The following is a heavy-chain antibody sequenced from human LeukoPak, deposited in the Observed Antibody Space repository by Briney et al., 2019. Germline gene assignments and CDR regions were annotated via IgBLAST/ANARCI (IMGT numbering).Heavy chain of an antibody. CDR1: GFTFSSYS. Sequence: GGSLRLSCAASGFTFSSYSMNWVRQAPGKGLEWVSSISSSSSYIYYADSVKGRFTISRDNAKNSLYLQMNSLRAEDTAVYYCARGIVSYRNWFDPWGQGTLVTVSS. V-gene: IGHV3-21*01. J-gene: IGHJ5*02. CDR3: ARGIVSYRNWFDP. CDR2: ISSSSSYI. D-gene: IGHD3-22*01.